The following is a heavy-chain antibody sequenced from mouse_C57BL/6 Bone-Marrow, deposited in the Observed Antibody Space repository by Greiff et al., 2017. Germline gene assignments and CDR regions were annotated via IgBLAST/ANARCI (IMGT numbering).Heavy chain of an antibody. CDR3: ARDCGSSDWYFDV. V-gene: IGHV1-85*01. CDR1: GYTFTSYD. CDR2: IYPRDGST. Sequence: QVQLQQSGPELVKPGASVKLSCKASGYTFTSYDINWVKQRPGQGLEWIGWIYPRDGSTKYNEKFKGKATLTVDTSSSTAYMELHSLTSEDSAVYCCARDCGSSDWYFDVWGTGTTVTVSS. J-gene: IGHJ1*03. D-gene: IGHD1-1*01.